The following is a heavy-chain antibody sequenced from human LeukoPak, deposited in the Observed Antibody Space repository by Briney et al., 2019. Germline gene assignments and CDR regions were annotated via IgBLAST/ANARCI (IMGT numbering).Heavy chain of an antibody. CDR3: AKDWRGWESYYYGMDV. V-gene: IGHV3-30*02. CDR2: IRYDGSNK. CDR1: GFTFSSYG. J-gene: IGHJ6*02. D-gene: IGHD6-19*01. Sequence: GGSLRLSCAASGFTFSSYGMHWVRQAPGKGLEWVALIRYDGSNKYYADSVKGRFTISRDNSKNTLYLQMNSLRAEDTAVYYCAKDWRGWESYYYGMDVWGQGTTVTVSS.